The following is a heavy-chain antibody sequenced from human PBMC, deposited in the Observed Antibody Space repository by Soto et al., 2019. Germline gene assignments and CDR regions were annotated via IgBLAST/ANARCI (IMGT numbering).Heavy chain of an antibody. CDR1: GGSFSNSNYY. CDR2: IFYHGGSGGA. D-gene: IGHD4-17*01. CDR3: GRRGGGDYLFGS. J-gene: IGHJ4*02. Sequence: SETLSRTCTVSGGSFSNSNYYWDLIRQPPGKRLKWIGNIFYHGGSGGAYDSPSRQSRVTISVDTSKNQFFLNMRSLNAAATAVYWCGRRGGGDYLFGSWGQGNMVTVSS. V-gene: IGHV4-39*01.